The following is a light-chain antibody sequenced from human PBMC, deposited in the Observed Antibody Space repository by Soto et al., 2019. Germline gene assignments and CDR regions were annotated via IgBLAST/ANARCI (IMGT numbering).Light chain of an antibody. Sequence: EIVITQSPTILSLSLPERSTLSCRASQSVSSNLAWYQQKPGQPPRLLMYGVYTRAPGTPARFSGSGSGTDFTLTISRLEPEDFAVYYCQQYGSSGTFGQGTKVDI. CDR1: QSVSSN. CDR3: QQYGSSGT. CDR2: GVY. J-gene: IGKJ1*01. V-gene: IGKV3-20*01.